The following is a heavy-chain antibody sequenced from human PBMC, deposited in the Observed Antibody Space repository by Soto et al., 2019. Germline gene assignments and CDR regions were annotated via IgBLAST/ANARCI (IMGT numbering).Heavy chain of an antibody. CDR1: GFSLSRSGVG. CDR3: AHRSGYVRAFDI. Sequence: QITLKESGPTLVKPTQTLTLTCTISGFSLSRSGVGVGWIRQPPGTAPEWLPLIFWDDDKGYGPSLNRRLTITKDTSKDQVVLTMTNVDPVDTATYYCAHRSGYVRAFDIWGQGTMVTVSS. V-gene: IGHV2-5*05. CDR2: IFWDDDK. D-gene: IGHD5-12*01. J-gene: IGHJ3*02.